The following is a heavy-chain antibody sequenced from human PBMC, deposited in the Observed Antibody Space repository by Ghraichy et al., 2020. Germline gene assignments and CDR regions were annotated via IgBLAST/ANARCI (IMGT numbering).Heavy chain of an antibody. Sequence: GGSLRLSCAASGFTFSSYSMNWVRQAPGKGLEWVSYISSSSSTIYYADSVKGRFTISRDNAKNSLYLQMNSLRAEDTAVYYCARVAVNYFDYWGQGTLVTVSS. D-gene: IGHD4-17*01. CDR3: ARVAVNYFDY. CDR1: GFTFSSYS. CDR2: ISSSSSTI. J-gene: IGHJ4*02. V-gene: IGHV3-48*01.